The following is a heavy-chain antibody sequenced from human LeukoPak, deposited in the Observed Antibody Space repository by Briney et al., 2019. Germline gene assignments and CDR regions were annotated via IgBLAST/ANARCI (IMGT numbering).Heavy chain of an antibody. CDR3: AREPLRIRYCGGDCYST. Sequence: SVKVSRKGSGYTFTSSDINRVRQAPGQGLEWMGWISAYNGNTNYAQKLQGRVTMSTDTYTSTAYIELRSLRSDDTAVYYCAREPLRIRYCGGDCYSTWGQGTLATVPS. D-gene: IGHD2-21*01. J-gene: IGHJ5*02. CDR1: GYTFTSSD. V-gene: IGHV1-18*01. CDR2: ISAYNGNT.